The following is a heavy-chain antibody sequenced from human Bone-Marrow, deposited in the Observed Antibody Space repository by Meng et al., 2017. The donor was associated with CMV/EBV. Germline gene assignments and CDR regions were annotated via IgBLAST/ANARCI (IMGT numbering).Heavy chain of an antibody. V-gene: IGHV3-21*01. CDR3: AREGGMATIDY. CDR2: ISSSSSYI. D-gene: IGHD5-24*01. J-gene: IGHJ4*02. Sequence: GESLKISCAASGFTFSSYSMNWVRQAPGKGLEWVSSISSSSSYIYYADSVKGRFTISRDNAKNSLYLQMNSLRAEDTAVYYCAREGGMATIDYWGQGTLVTVSS. CDR1: GFTFSSYS.